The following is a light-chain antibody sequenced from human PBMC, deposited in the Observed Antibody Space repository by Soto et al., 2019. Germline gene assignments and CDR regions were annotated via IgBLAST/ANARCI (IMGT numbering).Light chain of an antibody. CDR2: GNS. CDR3: QSYDSSLSGSG. J-gene: IGLJ1*01. Sequence: QSVLTQPPSVPGAPGQRVTISCTGSSSNIGAGYDVHWYQQLPGTAPKLLIYGNSNRPSGVPDRFSGSKSGTSASLAITGLQAEDEADYYCQSYDSSLSGSGFGTGTKV. CDR1: SSNIGAGYD. V-gene: IGLV1-40*01.